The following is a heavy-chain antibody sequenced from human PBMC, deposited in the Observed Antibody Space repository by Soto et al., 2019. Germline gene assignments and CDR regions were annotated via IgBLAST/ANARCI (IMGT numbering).Heavy chain of an antibody. D-gene: IGHD3-10*01. CDR3: ARDYYGSGSYYLD. Sequence: ASVKVSCKASGYTFTGYYMHWVRQAPGQGPEWMGWINPNSGGTNYAQKFQGRVTMTRDTSISTAYMELSRLRSDDTAVYYCARDYYGSGSYYLDWGQGTLVTVSS. V-gene: IGHV1-2*02. CDR2: INPNSGGT. J-gene: IGHJ4*02. CDR1: GYTFTGYY.